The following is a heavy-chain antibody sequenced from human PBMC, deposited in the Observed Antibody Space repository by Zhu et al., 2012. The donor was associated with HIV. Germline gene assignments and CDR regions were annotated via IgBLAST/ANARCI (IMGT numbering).Heavy chain of an antibody. CDR1: GASVSSGSYH. V-gene: IGHV4-61*01. Sequence: QVQLQESGPGLVKPSETLSLTCTVSGASVSSGSYHWTWIRQSPEKGLEWIGYVYSSGSTNYNPSLKSRVTMSIDTSKNQFSLNLSSLIAADTAVYYCARNGQRAYKDDLDYWGQGTLVTVSS. D-gene: IGHD5-18*01. CDR3: ARNGQRAYKDDLDY. J-gene: IGHJ4*02. CDR2: VYSSGST.